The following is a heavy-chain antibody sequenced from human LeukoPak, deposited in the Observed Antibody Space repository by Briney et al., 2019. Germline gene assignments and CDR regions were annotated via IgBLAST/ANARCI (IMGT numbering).Heavy chain of an antibody. CDR3: ARVGLLGYDYFDY. V-gene: IGHV4-4*02. Sequence: PSETLSLTCAVSGGSISSSNWWSWVRQPPGKGLEWIGEIYHSGSTNYNPSLKSRVTISVDKSKNQFSLKLSSVTAADTAVYYCARVGLLGYDYFDYWGQGTLVTVSS. D-gene: IGHD2-8*01. J-gene: IGHJ4*02. CDR2: IYHSGST. CDR1: GGSISSSNW.